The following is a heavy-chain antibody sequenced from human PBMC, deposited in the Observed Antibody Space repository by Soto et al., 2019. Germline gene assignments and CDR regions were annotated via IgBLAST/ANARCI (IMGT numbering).Heavy chain of an antibody. D-gene: IGHD3-9*01. CDR3: ARASADYDILTGYYGARYYYYYYGMDV. Sequence: SETLSLTCAVYGGSFSGYYWSWIRQPPGKGLEWIGEINHSGSTNYNPSLKSRVTISVDTSKNQFSLKLSSVTAADTAVYYCARASADYDILTGYYGARYYYYYYGMDVWGQGTTVTV. CDR2: INHSGST. V-gene: IGHV4-34*01. J-gene: IGHJ6*02. CDR1: GGSFSGYY.